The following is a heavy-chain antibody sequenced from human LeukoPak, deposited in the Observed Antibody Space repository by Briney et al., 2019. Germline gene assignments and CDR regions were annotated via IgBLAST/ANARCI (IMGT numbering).Heavy chain of an antibody. CDR2: MSYDGSNK. J-gene: IGHJ4*02. CDR3: AREWMGWQLDY. V-gene: IGHV3-30*03. D-gene: IGHD4-23*01. CDR1: GFTFRTYG. Sequence: GRSLRLSCEASGFTFRTYGMHWVRQAPGKGLEWVALMSYDGSNKDYTDSVKGRFTISRDNSKNTLYLQMNSLRAEDTAVYYCAREWMGWQLDYWGQGTLVTVPS.